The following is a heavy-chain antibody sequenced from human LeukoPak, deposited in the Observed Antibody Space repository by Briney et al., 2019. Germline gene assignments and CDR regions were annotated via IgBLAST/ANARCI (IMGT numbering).Heavy chain of an antibody. Sequence: GGSLRLSCAASGFTFSNYGMHWVRQAPGKGLGWVAVIWYDGSNKYYADSVKGRFTISRDNSKNTLYLQMNSLRAEDTAVYYCAKPKGYGDRYFDYWGQGTLVTVSS. D-gene: IGHD4-17*01. CDR1: GFTFSNYG. J-gene: IGHJ4*02. CDR3: AKPKGYGDRYFDY. CDR2: IWYDGSNK. V-gene: IGHV3-30*02.